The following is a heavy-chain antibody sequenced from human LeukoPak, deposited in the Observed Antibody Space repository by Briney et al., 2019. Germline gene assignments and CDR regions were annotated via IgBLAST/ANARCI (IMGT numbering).Heavy chain of an antibody. J-gene: IGHJ2*01. CDR3: ARGVNWWYFDL. Sequence: LAGGSLRLSCAASGFPFSSYGMHWVRQAPGKGLEWVTFIHYDGTNKYYADSVKGRFTISRDNSKNTLYLQMNSLRAEDTAVYYCARGVNWWYFDLWGRGTLVVVSS. V-gene: IGHV3-30*02. CDR1: GFPFSSYG. CDR2: IHYDGTNK. D-gene: IGHD1-1*01.